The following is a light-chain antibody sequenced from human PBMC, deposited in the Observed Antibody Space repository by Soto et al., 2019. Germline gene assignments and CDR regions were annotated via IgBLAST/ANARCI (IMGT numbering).Light chain of an antibody. V-gene: IGLV2-23*01. CDR1: SSDVGTYEL. J-gene: IGLJ2*01. CDR3: CSYAGDHTLI. CDR2: QAT. Sequence: QSALTQSASVSGSPGQSITISCTGTSSDVGTYELVSWYQHHPGRAPKLLIYQATQRPSGVSDRFSGSKSGNTASLTISGLQAEDETIYYCCSYAGDHTLIFGGGTKVTVL.